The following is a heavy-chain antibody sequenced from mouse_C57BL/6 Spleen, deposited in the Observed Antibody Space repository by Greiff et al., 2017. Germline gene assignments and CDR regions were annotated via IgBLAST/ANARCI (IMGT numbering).Heavy chain of an antibody. V-gene: IGHV1-76*01. CDR3: ARNDYSYYFGY. J-gene: IGHJ2*01. D-gene: IGHD2-4*01. Sequence: QVQLQQSGAELVRPGASVKLSCKASGYTFTDYYINWVKQRPGQGLEWIARIYPGSGNTYYNEKFKGKATLTAEKSSSTAYMQLSSLTSEDSAVYFCARNDYSYYFGYWGQGTTLTVSS. CDR2: IYPGSGNT. CDR1: GYTFTDYY.